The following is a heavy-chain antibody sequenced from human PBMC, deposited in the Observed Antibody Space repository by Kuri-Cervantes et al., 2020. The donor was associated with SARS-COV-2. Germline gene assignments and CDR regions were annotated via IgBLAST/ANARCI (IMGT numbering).Heavy chain of an antibody. V-gene: IGHV4-38-2*01. D-gene: IGHD2-2*02. CDR3: ASQAAKYCSSISCYTGVFDY. J-gene: IGHJ4*02. CDR1: GYSISSGYY. CDR2: IYHSGST. Sequence: GSLRLSCAVSGYSISSGYYWGWLRQPPGKGLEWIGSIYHSGSTYYNPSLQSRVTISVDTSKNQFSLKLSSVTAADTAVYYCASQAAKYCSSISCYTGVFDYWGQGTLVTVSS.